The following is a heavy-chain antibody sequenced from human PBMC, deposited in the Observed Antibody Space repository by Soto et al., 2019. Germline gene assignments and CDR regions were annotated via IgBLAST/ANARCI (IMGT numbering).Heavy chain of an antibody. J-gene: IGHJ4*02. D-gene: IGHD6-19*01. CDR1: GGSISSYY. Sequence: SETLSLTCTVSGGSISSYYWSWIRQPPGKGLEWIGYIYYSGSTNYNPSLKSRVTISVDTSKNQFSLKLSSVTAADTAVYYCARHIAVAGYFDYWGQGTLVTVSS. V-gene: IGHV4-59*08. CDR3: ARHIAVAGYFDY. CDR2: IYYSGST.